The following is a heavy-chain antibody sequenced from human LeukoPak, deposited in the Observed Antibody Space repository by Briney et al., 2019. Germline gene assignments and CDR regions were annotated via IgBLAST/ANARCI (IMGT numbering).Heavy chain of an antibody. V-gene: IGHV1-2*02. CDR3: ARDENSSSSHWAFDI. CDR1: GYTFTGYY. CDR2: INPNSGGT. D-gene: IGHD6-6*01. J-gene: IGHJ3*02. Sequence: ASVKVSCKASGYTFTGYYMHWVRQAPGQGLEWMGWINPNSGGTNYAQKFQGRVTMTRDTSISTAYMELSRLRSDDTAVYYCARDENSSSSHWAFDIWGQGTMVTVSS.